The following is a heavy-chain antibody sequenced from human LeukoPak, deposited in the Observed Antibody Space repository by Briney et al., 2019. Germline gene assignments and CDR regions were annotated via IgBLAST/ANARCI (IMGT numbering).Heavy chain of an antibody. V-gene: IGHV1-69*06. CDR2: IIPIFGTA. CDR3: AREGGYNTHFDY. J-gene: IGHJ4*02. CDR1: GGTFSSYA. Sequence: ASVKVSCKASGGTFSSYAISWVRQAPGQGLEWMGGIIPIFGTANYAQKFQGRVTITADKSTSTAYMELSSLRSEDTAVYYCAREGGYNTHFDYWGQGTLVTVSS. D-gene: IGHD5-24*01.